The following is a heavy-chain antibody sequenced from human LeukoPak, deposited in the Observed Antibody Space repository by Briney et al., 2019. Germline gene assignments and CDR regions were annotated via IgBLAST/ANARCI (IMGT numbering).Heavy chain of an antibody. CDR1: GFTFSSYW. CDR3: ARGYSGYDNFDY. V-gene: IGHV3-74*01. CDR2: INSDGSST. Sequence: PGGSLRLSCAASGFTFSSYWMHWVRQAPGKGLVWVSRINSDGSSTSYADSVKGRFTISRDNAKNTLYLQMNSLRAEDTAVYYCARGYSGYDNFDYWGQGTLVTVSS. D-gene: IGHD5-12*01. J-gene: IGHJ4*02.